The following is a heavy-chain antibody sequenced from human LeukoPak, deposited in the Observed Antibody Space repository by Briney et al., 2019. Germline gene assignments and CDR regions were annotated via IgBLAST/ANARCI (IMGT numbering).Heavy chain of an antibody. CDR2: IYTSGST. J-gene: IGHJ6*03. CDR1: GGSTSSGSYY. Sequence: SQTLSLTCTVSGGSTSSGSYYWSWIRQPAGKGLEWIGRIYTSGSTNYNPSLKSRVTISVDTSKNQFSLKLSSVTAADTAVYYCAREPADTAMVYYYYYYMDVWGKGTTVTVSS. CDR3: AREPADTAMVYYYYYYMDV. D-gene: IGHD5-18*01. V-gene: IGHV4-61*02.